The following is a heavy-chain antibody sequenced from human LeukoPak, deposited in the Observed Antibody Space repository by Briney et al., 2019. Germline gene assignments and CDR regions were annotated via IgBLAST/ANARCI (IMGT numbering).Heavy chain of an antibody. Sequence: PSETLSLTCTVSGGSISNYYWSWVRQPPGKGLEWIGFIYYSGSSNYNPSLKSRVTMSIDTYKKQFSLRLRSVTAADTAVYYCARETDDCSGVGCHLQIDSWGQGTLVTVSS. D-gene: IGHD2-15*01. V-gene: IGHV4-59*01. CDR1: GGSISNYY. J-gene: IGHJ4*02. CDR2: IYYSGSS. CDR3: ARETDDCSGVGCHLQIDS.